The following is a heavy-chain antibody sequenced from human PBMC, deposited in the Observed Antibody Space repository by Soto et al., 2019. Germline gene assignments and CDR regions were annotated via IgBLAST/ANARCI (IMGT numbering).Heavy chain of an antibody. CDR3: ARAEYDSSGYYSPGWFDP. D-gene: IGHD3-22*01. CDR1: GGSISSGGYY. Sequence: QVQLQESGPGLVKPSQTLSLTCTVSGGSISSGGYYWSWIRQHPGKGLEWIGYIYYSGSTYHNPSLKSRVTISVDTSKNQFSLKLSSVTAADTAVYYCARAEYDSSGYYSPGWFDPWGQGTLVTVSS. V-gene: IGHV4-31*03. J-gene: IGHJ5*02. CDR2: IYYSGST.